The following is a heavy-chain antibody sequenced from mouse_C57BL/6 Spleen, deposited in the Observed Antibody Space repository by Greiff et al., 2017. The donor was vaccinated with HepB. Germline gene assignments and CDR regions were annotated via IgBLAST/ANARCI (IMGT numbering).Heavy chain of an antibody. CDR1: GFTFSDYY. V-gene: IGHV5-16*01. D-gene: IGHD2-3*01. Sequence: EVKLVESEGGLVQPGSSMKLSCTASGFTFSDYYMAWVRQVPEKGLEWVANINYDGSSTYYLDSLKSRFIISRDNAKNILYLQMSSLKSEDTATYYCARFDGNWYFDVWGTGTTVTVSS. J-gene: IGHJ1*03. CDR2: INYDGSST. CDR3: ARFDGNWYFDV.